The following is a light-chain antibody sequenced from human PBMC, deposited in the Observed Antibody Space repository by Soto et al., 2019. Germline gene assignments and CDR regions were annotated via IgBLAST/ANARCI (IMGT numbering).Light chain of an antibody. CDR2: GAS. V-gene: IGKV3-20*01. Sequence: EIVLTQSPGTLSLSPGERATLSCRASQSVSNNYLAWYLQKPGQAPRLLIYGASNRETGIPDRFSRSGSGTDFTLTISRLEPKDFAVYYCQQYGSSGTFGQGTKVEIK. CDR3: QQYGSSGT. J-gene: IGKJ1*01. CDR1: QSVSNNY.